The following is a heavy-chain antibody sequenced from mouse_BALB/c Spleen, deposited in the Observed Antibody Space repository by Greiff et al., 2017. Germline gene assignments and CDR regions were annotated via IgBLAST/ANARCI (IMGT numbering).Heavy chain of an antibody. CDR3: AEAGRAFAY. V-gene: IGHV1-7*01. Sequence: VQLQQSGAELAKPGASVKMSCKASGYTFTSYWMHWVKQRPGQGLEWIGYINPSTGYTEYNQKFKDKATLTADKSSSTAYMQLSSLTSEDSAVYYCAEAGRAFAYWGQGTLVTVSA. D-gene: IGHD3-3*01. CDR2: INPSTGYT. J-gene: IGHJ3*01. CDR1: GYTFTSYW.